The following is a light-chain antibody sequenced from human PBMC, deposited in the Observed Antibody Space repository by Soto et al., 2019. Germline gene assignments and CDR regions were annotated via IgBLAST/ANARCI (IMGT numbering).Light chain of an antibody. CDR3: QQDYNLPPL. V-gene: IGKV3D-7*01. CDR2: GAS. J-gene: IGKJ1*01. CDR1: QSVSSSY. Sequence: PGERVTLSCRASQSVSSSYLTWYQQKPGQAPRLLIYGASTRATGIPARFSGSGSGTDFTLTISSLQPEDFAVYYCQQDYNLPPLFGQGTKVDIK.